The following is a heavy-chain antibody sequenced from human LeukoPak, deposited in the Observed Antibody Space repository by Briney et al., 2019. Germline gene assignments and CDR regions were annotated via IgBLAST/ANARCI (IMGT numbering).Heavy chain of an antibody. Sequence: SETLSLTCAVYGGSFSGYYWSWIRQPPGKGLEWIGEINHSGSTNYNPSLKSRVTISVDTSKNQFSLKLSSVTAADTAVYYCARDLTRYRSSGGFDPWGQGTLVTVSS. D-gene: IGHD2-2*02. V-gene: IGHV4-34*01. CDR1: GGSFSGYY. CDR2: INHSGST. J-gene: IGHJ5*02. CDR3: ARDLTRYRSSGGFDP.